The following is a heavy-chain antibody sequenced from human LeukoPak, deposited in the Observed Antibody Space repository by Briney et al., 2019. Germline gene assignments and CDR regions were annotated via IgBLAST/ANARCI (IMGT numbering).Heavy chain of an antibody. CDR2: IYYSGST. CDR1: GGSISSSSYY. D-gene: IGHD3-9*01. V-gene: IGHV4-39*07. Sequence: PSETLSLTCTVSGGSISSSSYYWGWIRQPPGKGLEWIGSIYYSGSTYYNPSLKSRVTISVDTSKNQFSLKLSSVTAADTAVYYCARDRGLTSYFDWVYYYGMDVWGQGTTVTVSS. J-gene: IGHJ6*02. CDR3: ARDRGLTSYFDWVYYYGMDV.